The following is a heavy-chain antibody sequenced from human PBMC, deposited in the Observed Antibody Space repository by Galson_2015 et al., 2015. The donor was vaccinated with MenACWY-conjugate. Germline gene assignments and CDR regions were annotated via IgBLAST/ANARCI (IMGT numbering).Heavy chain of an antibody. J-gene: IGHJ4*02. CDR2: ISGSGGST. CDR3: AKAPSDPKGYSYGSWHFDY. D-gene: IGHD5-18*01. CDR1: GFTFSSYA. V-gene: IGHV3-23*01. Sequence: SLRLSCAASGFTFSSYAMSWVRQAPGKGLEWVSAISGSGGSTYYPDSVKGRFTISRDNSKNTLYLQMNSLRAEDTAVYYCAKAPSDPKGYSYGSWHFDYWCQGTLVTVSS.